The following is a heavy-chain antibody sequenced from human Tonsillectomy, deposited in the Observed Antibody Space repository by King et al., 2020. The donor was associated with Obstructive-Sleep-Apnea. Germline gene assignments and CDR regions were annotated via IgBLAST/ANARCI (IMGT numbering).Heavy chain of an antibody. CDR1: GFTFSSYS. J-gene: IGHJ4*02. CDR2: ISSSSSTI. V-gene: IGHV3-48*04. CDR3: ARDSGN. Sequence: QLVQSGGGLVQPGGSLRLSCAASGFTFSSYSMNWVRQAPGKGLEWGSYISSSSSTIYYADSVKGRFTISRDNAKNSLYLQMNSLRAEDTAVYYCARDSGNWGQGTLVTVSS. D-gene: IGHD1-1*01.